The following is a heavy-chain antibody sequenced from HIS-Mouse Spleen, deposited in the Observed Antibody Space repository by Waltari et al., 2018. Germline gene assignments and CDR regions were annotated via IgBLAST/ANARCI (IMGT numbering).Heavy chain of an antibody. Sequence: QLQLQESGPGLVKPSETLSLTCTVSGGSISSSRYYWGWIRQPPGKGLEWIGSIYYSGSTYYNPSLKSRVTISVDTSKNQFSLKLSSVTAADTAVYYCARYSSSWVYFDYWGQGTLVTVSS. V-gene: IGHV4-39*07. CDR3: ARYSSSWVYFDY. J-gene: IGHJ4*02. CDR2: IYYSGST. CDR1: GGSISSSRYY. D-gene: IGHD6-6*01.